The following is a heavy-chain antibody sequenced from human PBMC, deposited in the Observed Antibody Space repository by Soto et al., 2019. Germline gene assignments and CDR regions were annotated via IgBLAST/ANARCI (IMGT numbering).Heavy chain of an antibody. CDR1: GFTFSSYD. CDR2: ISYDGSNK. D-gene: IGHD6-19*01. V-gene: IGHV3-30-3*01. J-gene: IGHJ6*02. CDR3: ARRSDLHYGLDV. Sequence: QVQLVESAGGVVQPGRSLRLSCAASGFTFSSYDMHWVRQAPGKGLEWVAVISYDGSNKYYADSVKGRFTISRDNSKNTLYLQMSSLRAEDTAVYYCARRSDLHYGLDVWGQGTTVTVSS.